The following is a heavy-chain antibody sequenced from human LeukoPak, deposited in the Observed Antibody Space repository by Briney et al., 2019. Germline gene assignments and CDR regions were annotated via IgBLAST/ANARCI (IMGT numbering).Heavy chain of an antibody. CDR2: IWYDASNK. J-gene: IGHJ4*02. CDR3: ARVFSGSGSSGSFDC. Sequence: GGSLRLSCTASGFTFSNYAMHWVRQAPGKRLEWVAVIWYDASNKYYAESVKGRFTISRDNSKNTLYLQMNSLKAEDTAVYYCARVFSGSGSSGSFDCWGQGTLVTVSS. D-gene: IGHD3-3*01. CDR1: GFTFSNYA. V-gene: IGHV3-33*01.